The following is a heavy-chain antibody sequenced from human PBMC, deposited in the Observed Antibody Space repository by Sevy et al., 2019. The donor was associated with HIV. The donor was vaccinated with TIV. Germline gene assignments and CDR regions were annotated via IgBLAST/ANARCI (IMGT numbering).Heavy chain of an antibody. D-gene: IGHD6-6*01. J-gene: IGHJ6*02. V-gene: IGHV3-48*01. CDR1: GFIFSSYS. CDR3: ARGLGALPGYYYAMDV. Sequence: GGSLRLSCAASGFIFSSYSMNWVRQAPGKGLEWISYISDSSSPRYYADSVKGRFTISRDNAKNSLYLQMNSLTAEDTAVYYCARGLGALPGYYYAMDVWSQGTTVTISS. CDR2: ISDSSSPR.